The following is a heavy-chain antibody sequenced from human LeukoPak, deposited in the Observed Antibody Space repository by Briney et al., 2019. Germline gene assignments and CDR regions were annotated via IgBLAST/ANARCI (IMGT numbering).Heavy chain of an antibody. J-gene: IGHJ4*02. D-gene: IGHD1-26*01. V-gene: IGHV3-30-3*01. CDR1: GFTFSSYA. CDR3: ARSHYTLPYYFDY. CDR2: ISYDGSNK. Sequence: PGGSLRLSCAASGFTFSSYAMHWVRQAPGKGLEGVAVISYDGSNKYYADSVKGRFTISRDNSKNTLYLQMNSLRAEDTAVYYCARSHYTLPYYFDYWGQGTLVTVSS.